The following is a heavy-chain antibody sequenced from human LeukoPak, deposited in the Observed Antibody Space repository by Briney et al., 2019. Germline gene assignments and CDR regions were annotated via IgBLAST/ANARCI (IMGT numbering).Heavy chain of an antibody. D-gene: IGHD6-13*01. V-gene: IGHV1-18*01. CDR3: ARDEREAGGNEYYFDY. J-gene: IGHJ4*02. CDR1: GYTFSTYG. Sequence: ASVKVSCKASGYTFSTYGISWVRQAPGQGLEWMGWIGAYNGNTNSAPNLQGRVTMTTDTSTSTAYMELRSLRSDDTAVYYCARDEREAGGNEYYFDYWGQGTLVTVSS. CDR2: IGAYNGNT.